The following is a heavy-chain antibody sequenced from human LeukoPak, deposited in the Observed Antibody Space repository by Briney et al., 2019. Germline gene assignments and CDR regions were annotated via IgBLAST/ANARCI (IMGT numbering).Heavy chain of an antibody. D-gene: IGHD6-19*01. CDR3: ARDPGYSSGWVFDY. J-gene: IGHJ4*02. Sequence: SETLSLTCTVSGGSISSGDYYWSWIRQPPGKGLEWIGYIYCSGSTYYNPSLKSRVTISVDTSKNQFSLKLSSVTAADTAVYYCARDPGYSSGWVFDYWGQGTLVTVSS. CDR2: IYCSGST. V-gene: IGHV4-30-4*08. CDR1: GGSISSGDYY.